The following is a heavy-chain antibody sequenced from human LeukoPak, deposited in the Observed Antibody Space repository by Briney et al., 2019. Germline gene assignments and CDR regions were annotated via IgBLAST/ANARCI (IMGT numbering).Heavy chain of an antibody. D-gene: IGHD5-18*01. CDR3: ARLAPAAMVPYYFDY. V-gene: IGHV5-51*01. CDR1: GYSFTNYW. CDR2: IYPGDSDT. Sequence: PGESLKISCKGSGYSFTNYWIGWVRQMPGKGLEWMGIIYPGDSDTRYSPSFQGQVTISADKSISTAYLQWSSLKASDTAMYYCARLAPAAMVPYYFDYWGQGTLVTVSS. J-gene: IGHJ4*02.